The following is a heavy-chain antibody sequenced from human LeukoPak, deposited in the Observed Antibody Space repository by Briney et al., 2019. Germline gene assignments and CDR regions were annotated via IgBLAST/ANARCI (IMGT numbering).Heavy chain of an antibody. Sequence: ASVKVSCKASGYTFTGYYMHWVRQAPGQGLEWMGWINPNSGGTNYAQKFQGRVTMTRDTSISTAYMELSRLRSDDTAVYYCARIGLVGARGTTGPGYRGQGTLVTVSS. D-gene: IGHD1-26*01. CDR3: ARIGLVGARGTTGPGY. CDR2: INPNSGGT. V-gene: IGHV1-2*02. CDR1: GYTFTGYY. J-gene: IGHJ4*02.